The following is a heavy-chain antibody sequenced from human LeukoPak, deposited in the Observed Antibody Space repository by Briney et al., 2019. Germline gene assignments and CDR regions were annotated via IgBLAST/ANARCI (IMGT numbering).Heavy chain of an antibody. D-gene: IGHD3-3*01. V-gene: IGHV3-48*04. J-gene: IGHJ4*02. CDR1: GFIFSDYS. CDR3: AREDSLTPYETDY. Sequence: GGSLRLSCAASGFIFSDYSMNWVRQAPGKGLEWVSYISRSSSTIYYADSVKGRFTISRDNAKSSVYLQMTSLRAEDTAVYYCAREDSLTPYETDYWGQGTLVTVSS. CDR2: ISRSSSTI.